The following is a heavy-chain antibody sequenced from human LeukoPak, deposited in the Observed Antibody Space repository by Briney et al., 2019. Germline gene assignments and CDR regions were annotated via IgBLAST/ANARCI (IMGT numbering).Heavy chain of an antibody. D-gene: IGHD5-12*01. CDR1: GFTFSSYA. J-gene: IGHJ4*02. CDR3: ARPYGGYVDYYFDY. Sequence: GGSLRLSCAASGFTFSSYAMDWVRQAPGKGLEWVAVISYDGSNKYYADSVKGRFTISRDNSKNTLYLQMNSLRTEDTAVYYCARPYGGYVDYYFDYWGQGTPVTVSS. V-gene: IGHV3-30-3*01. CDR2: ISYDGSNK.